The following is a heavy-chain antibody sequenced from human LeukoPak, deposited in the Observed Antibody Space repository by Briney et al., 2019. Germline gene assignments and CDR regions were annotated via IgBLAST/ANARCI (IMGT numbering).Heavy chain of an antibody. J-gene: IGHJ4*02. D-gene: IGHD3-10*01. Sequence: AGSLRLSCAASGFTVSSNYMSWVRQAPRKGLEWVSVIYSGGSTYYADSVKGRFTISRDNSKNTLYLQMNSLRAEDTAVYYCARDLSYGSGSYDYWGQGTLVTVSS. CDR3: ARDLSYGSGSYDY. CDR2: IYSGGST. CDR1: GFTVSSNY. V-gene: IGHV3-66*01.